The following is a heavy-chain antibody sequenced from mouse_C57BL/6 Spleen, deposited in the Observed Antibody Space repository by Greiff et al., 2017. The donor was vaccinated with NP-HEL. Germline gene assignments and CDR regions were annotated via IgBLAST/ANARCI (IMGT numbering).Heavy chain of an antibody. Sequence: EVKLMESEGGLVQPGSSMKLSCTASGFTFSDYYMAWVRQVPEKGLEWVANINYDGSSTYYLDSLKSRFIISRDNAKNILYLQMSSLKSEDTATYYCARDQKGHYFDYWGQGTTLTVSS. J-gene: IGHJ2*01. CDR3: ARDQKGHYFDY. CDR1: GFTFSDYY. D-gene: IGHD3-3*01. V-gene: IGHV5-16*01. CDR2: INYDGSST.